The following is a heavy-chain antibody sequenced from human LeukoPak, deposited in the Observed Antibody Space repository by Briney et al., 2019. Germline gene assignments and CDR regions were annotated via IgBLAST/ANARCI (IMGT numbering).Heavy chain of an antibody. D-gene: IGHD6-6*01. CDR2: INYSGST. V-gene: IGHV4-39*01. J-gene: IGHJ4*02. Sequence: SETLSLTCTVSGGSISSSTYYWGWIRQPPGQGLEWIGSINYSGSTYYNPSLKSRVTISVDTSKNQFSLKLSSVTAADTAVYYCASPSSSSSTYDYWGQGALVTVSS. CDR3: ASPSSSSSTYDY. CDR1: GGSISSSTYY.